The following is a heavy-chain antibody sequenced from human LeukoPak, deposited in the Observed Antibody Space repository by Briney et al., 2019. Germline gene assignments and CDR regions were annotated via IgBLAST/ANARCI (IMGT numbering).Heavy chain of an antibody. D-gene: IGHD3-10*01. CDR2: ISNDGSKK. CDR1: GFTFSSYA. J-gene: IGHJ6*02. V-gene: IGHV3-30-3*01. Sequence: GGSLRLSCAASGFTFSSYAMYWVRQAPGKGLEWVAVISNDGSKKYYADSVKGPFTISRDNSKNTLYLQMNSLRAEDTAVYYCAKVGPELGYYGSGSYPDYYYYGMDVWGQGTTVTVSS. CDR3: AKVGPELGYYGSGSYPDYYYYGMDV.